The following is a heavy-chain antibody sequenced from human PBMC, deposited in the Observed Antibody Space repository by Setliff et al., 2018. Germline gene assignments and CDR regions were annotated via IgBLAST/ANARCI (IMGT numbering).Heavy chain of an antibody. D-gene: IGHD3-10*01. Sequence: SETLSLTCNVSGDSISSGTYFWAWIRQPPGKGLEWIGRIYYNGNTYYNRSLKSRVTISVDTSKNQFSLKLGSVTAADTAVYYCARGYGSGSYYKGYSYFMDVWGKGTTVTVSS. CDR2: IYYNGNT. CDR3: ARGYGSGSYYKGYSYFMDV. V-gene: IGHV4-39*07. CDR1: GDSISSGTYF. J-gene: IGHJ6*03.